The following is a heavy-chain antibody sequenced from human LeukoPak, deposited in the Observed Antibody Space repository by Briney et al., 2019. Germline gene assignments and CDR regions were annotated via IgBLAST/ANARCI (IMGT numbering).Heavy chain of an antibody. V-gene: IGHV1-18*01. CDR1: DYTFTIYG. CDR3: ARDRGADSTGMDV. D-gene: IGHD2/OR15-2a*01. CDR2: ISTYNGNT. Sequence: ASVKVSCTASDYTFTIYGFSLVRQAPGQGLEWMGWISTYNGNTNYAQKFQGRVTMTTDTSTSTAYMELRSLRSDDAAVYYCARDRGADSTGMDVWGQGTTVTVSS. J-gene: IGHJ6*02.